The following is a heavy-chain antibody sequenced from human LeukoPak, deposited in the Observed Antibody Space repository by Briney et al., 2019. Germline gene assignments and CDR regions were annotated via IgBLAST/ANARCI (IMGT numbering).Heavy chain of an antibody. V-gene: IGHV5-51*01. D-gene: IGHD6-13*01. CDR3: ARPIAAAGTDLGY. Sequence: PGESLKISCNASGYXFTNTFICWVRQMPGKGLEWMGIVYPGDSDTRYSPSFQGQVTISVDKSVTTAYLQWSSLQASDTAMYYCARPIAAAGTDLGYWGQGTLVTVSS. CDR1: GYXFTNTF. J-gene: IGHJ4*02. CDR2: VYPGDSDT.